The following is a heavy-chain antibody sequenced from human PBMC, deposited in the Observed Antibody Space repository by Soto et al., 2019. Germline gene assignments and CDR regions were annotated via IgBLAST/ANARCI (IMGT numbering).Heavy chain of an antibody. D-gene: IGHD2-21*02. J-gene: IGHJ4*02. CDR2: IRTYDGSR. CDR3: ARRYGDPSSSAGFDY. Sequence: EASVKVSCKASGYTFSNYGISCVRQAPGQGLEWVGWIRTYDGSRNFAEKFHGRVTMTTDTSTTTVYMELRSLRSDDTAVYYCARRYGDPSSSAGFDYWGQGTLVTVSS. V-gene: IGHV1-18*01. CDR1: GYTFSNYG.